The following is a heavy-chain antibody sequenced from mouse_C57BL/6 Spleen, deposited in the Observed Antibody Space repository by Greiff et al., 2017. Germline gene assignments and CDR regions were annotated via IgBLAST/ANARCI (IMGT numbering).Heavy chain of an antibody. CDR3: ARWGTRFAY. Sequence: VQLQESGAELVKPGASVKLSCKASGYTFTSYWMQWVKQRPGQGLEWIGEIDPSDSYTNSNQKFKGKATLTVDTSSSTAYMHLSSLTSEDSAVYYCARWGTRFAYWGQGTLVTVSA. CDR1: GYTFTSYW. J-gene: IGHJ3*01. V-gene: IGHV1-50*01. D-gene: IGHD3-3*01. CDR2: IDPSDSYT.